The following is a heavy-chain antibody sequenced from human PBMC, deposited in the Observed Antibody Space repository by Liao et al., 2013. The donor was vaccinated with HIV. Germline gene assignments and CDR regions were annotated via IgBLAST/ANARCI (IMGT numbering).Heavy chain of an antibody. D-gene: IGHD3-3*01. Sequence: QVQLQESGPGLVKPSQTLSLTCTVSGGSISSGSYYWSWIRQPAGKGLEWIGRIYTSGSTNYNPSLKSRVTISVDTSKNQFSLKLSSVTAADTAVYYCARGRGRQYFGVGDAFDIWGQGTVVVVSS. CDR3: ARGRGRQYFGVGDAFDI. CDR1: GGSISSGSYY. V-gene: IGHV4-61*02. CDR2: IYTSGST. J-gene: IGHJ3*02.